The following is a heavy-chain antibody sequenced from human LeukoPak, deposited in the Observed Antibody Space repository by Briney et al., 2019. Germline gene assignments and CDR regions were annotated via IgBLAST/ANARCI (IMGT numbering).Heavy chain of an antibody. CDR1: GFTFSSYW. CDR2: ISSSGSHI. CDR3: ARDRGGSLIDY. V-gene: IGHV3-21*01. D-gene: IGHD2-15*01. Sequence: GGSLRLSCAASGFTFSSYWMSWVRQAPGKGLEWVSSISSSGSHIYYADSVKGRFTISRDNAKNSLYLQMNSLRAEDTAVYYCARDRGGSLIDYWGQGTLVTVSS. J-gene: IGHJ4*02.